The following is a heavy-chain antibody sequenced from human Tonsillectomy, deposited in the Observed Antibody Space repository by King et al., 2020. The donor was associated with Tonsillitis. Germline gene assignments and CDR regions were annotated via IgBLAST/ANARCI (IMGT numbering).Heavy chain of an antibody. CDR1: GFTFSSYA. CDR2: ISGSGGRT. V-gene: IGHV3-23*04. J-gene: IGHJ4*02. CDR3: AKVHGDPY. Sequence: VQLVESGGALVQPGGSLGLACSASGFTFSSYAMTWVRQAPGKGLEGVSTISGSGGRTYYADSVKGRFTISRDNSKNTLYLQMNSLRAEDAAIYYCAKVHGDPYWGQGTLVTVSS. D-gene: IGHD4-17*01.